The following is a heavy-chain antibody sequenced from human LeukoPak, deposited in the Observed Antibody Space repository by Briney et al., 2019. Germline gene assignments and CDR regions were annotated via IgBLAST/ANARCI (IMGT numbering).Heavy chain of an antibody. V-gene: IGHV1-18*01. Sequence: ASVKVSCKGSGYDFINYAITWVGQAPGQWLEWMGWISPFNGQTNYAQNLQGRVTMNIDRTRSTASMELRGLISDDTGVYYCARTWDYSPRGRFVDWGQGTRVTVSS. CDR1: GYDFINYA. CDR2: ISPFNGQT. J-gene: IGHJ4*02. D-gene: IGHD4-11*01. CDR3: ARTWDYSPRGRFVD.